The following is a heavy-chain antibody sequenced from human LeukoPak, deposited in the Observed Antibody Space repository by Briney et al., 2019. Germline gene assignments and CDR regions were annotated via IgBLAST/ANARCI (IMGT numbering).Heavy chain of an antibody. V-gene: IGHV3-7*04. CDR1: GFAFSSFW. J-gene: IGHJ3*02. CDR3: ARDMRGDGFDI. D-gene: IGHD2-2*01. CDR2: IRQDGSEK. Sequence: PGGSLILSCAASGFAFSSFWMTWVRQAPGKGLEWVANIRQDGSEKYYVDSMEGRFTISRDNATQSLFLQMNSLRVEDTAVYYCARDMRGDGFDIWGQGTMVTVSS.